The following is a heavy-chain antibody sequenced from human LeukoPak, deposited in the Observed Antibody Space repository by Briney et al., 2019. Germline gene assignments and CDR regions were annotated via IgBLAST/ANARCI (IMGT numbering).Heavy chain of an antibody. D-gene: IGHD4-11*01. CDR2: LYSGGST. Sequence: RGGSLRLSYAASGFTVSSNYMSWVRQAPGKGLEWVSLLYSGGSTYYADSVKGRFTISRDNSKNTLYLQMNSLRAEDTAVYYCASTDKGYYYGMGVRGQGTTVTVSS. J-gene: IGHJ6*02. CDR3: ASTDKGYYYGMGV. V-gene: IGHV3-66*01. CDR1: GFTVSSNY.